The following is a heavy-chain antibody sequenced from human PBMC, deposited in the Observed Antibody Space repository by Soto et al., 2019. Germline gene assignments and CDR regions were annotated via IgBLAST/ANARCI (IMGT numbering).Heavy chain of an antibody. J-gene: IGHJ4*02. D-gene: IGHD2-2*01. V-gene: IGHV1-3*01. Sequence: GASVKVSCKASGYNFSSYAMHWVRQAPGQRLEWMGWINAGNGNTKYSQKFQGRVTITRDTSASTAYMELSSLRPEDTAVYYCAKDRGYCSSPICFNIPDFDYWGQGAPVTVSS. CDR1: GYNFSSYA. CDR2: INAGNGNT. CDR3: AKDRGYCSSPICFNIPDFDY.